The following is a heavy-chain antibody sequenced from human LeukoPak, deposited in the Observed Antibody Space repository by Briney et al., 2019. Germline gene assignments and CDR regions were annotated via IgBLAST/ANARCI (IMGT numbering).Heavy chain of an antibody. CDR1: GFTFDRYT. D-gene: IGHD3-16*01. CDR3: AKDWGIIREDYYMDV. Sequence: GGSLRLSCAASGFTFDRYTMYWVRQPPGKGLEWVSLITRDGSGTYYADSAKGRFTISRDNRKNSLHLQMNSLRIEDTALYYCAKDWGIIREDYYMDVWGRGTTVTVSS. V-gene: IGHV3-43*01. J-gene: IGHJ6*03. CDR2: ITRDGSGT.